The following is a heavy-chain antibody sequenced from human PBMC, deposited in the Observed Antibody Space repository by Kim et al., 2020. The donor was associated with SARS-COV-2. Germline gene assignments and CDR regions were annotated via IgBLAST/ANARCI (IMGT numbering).Heavy chain of an antibody. CDR2: TYYSGST. J-gene: IGHJ4*02. CDR1: GGSISSGGYY. D-gene: IGHD6-6*01. V-gene: IGHV4-31*03. Sequence: SETLSLTCTVSGGSISSGGYYWSWIRQHPGKGLEWIGYTYYSGSTYYNPSLKSRVTISVDTSKKQFSLKLSSVTAAGTAVYYCAGGGIAACPPLDYWGQGTLVTVSS. CDR3: AGGGIAACPPLDY.